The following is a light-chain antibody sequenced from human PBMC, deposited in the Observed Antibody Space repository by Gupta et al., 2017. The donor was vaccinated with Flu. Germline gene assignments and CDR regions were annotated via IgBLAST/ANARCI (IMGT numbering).Light chain of an antibody. CDR2: EET. CDR3: FSRDSSDKGV. CDR1: VLPKRY. Sequence: QGKTARIACSGDVLPKRYVYWYQQKSGQAPVLVIYEETKRPSGIPDRISGSNSETMATVTINGAQVDDEGDYYCFSRDSSDKGVFGGGTKLTV. V-gene: IGLV3-10*01. J-gene: IGLJ3*02.